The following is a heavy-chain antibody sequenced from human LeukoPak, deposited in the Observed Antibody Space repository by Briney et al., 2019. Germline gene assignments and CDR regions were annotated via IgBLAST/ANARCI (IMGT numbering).Heavy chain of an antibody. D-gene: IGHD6-13*01. CDR2: IYYSGST. V-gene: IGHV4-59*08. CDR3: ARAARWIAAAGTDAFDI. Sequence: SETLSLTCTVSGGSISSYYWSWIRQPPGKGLEWIGYIYYSGSTNYNPSLKSRVTISVGTSKNQFSLELSSVTAADTAVYYCARAARWIAAAGTDAFDIWGQGTMVTASS. J-gene: IGHJ3*02. CDR1: GGSISSYY.